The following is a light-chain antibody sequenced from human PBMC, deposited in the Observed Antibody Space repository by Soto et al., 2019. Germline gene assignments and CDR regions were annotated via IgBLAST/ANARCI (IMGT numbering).Light chain of an antibody. V-gene: IGKV3-15*01. CDR2: GAS. Sequence: EVVLTQVPATLSVSPGERVTLSCRTSQIVSGNLAWSQQKPGQAPRLLIYGASTRAAGVPARFSGSGSGTEFTLTITSLQSEDFAVYYCQQYNSWPRTFGQGTKVDIK. J-gene: IGKJ1*01. CDR3: QQYNSWPRT. CDR1: QIVSGN.